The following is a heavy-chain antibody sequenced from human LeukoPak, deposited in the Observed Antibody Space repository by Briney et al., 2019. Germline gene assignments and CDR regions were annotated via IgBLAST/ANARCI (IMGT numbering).Heavy chain of an antibody. V-gene: IGHV4-34*01. D-gene: IGHD2-2*01. CDR3: ARGVGSTSSNDWFDP. CDR1: GGSFSDYY. J-gene: IGHJ5*02. CDR2: INHSGST. Sequence: SETLSLTCAVYGGSFSDYYWSWIRQPPGKGLEWIGEINHSGSTNYNPSLKSRVTISVDTSKNQFSLKLSSVTAADTAVYYCARGVGSTSSNDWFDPWGQGTLVTVSS.